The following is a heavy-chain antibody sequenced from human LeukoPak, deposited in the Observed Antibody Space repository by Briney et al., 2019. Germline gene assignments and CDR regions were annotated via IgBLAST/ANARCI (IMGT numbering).Heavy chain of an antibody. CDR3: AREYLPTTVTTGGAFDI. J-gene: IGHJ3*02. Sequence: GASVTVSCKASGYTFTGYYMHWVRQAPGQGLEWMGWINPNSGGTNYAQKFQGRVTMTRDTSISTAYMELSRLRSDDTAVYYCAREYLPTTVTTGGAFDIWGQGTMVTVSS. CDR1: GYTFTGYY. V-gene: IGHV1-2*02. CDR2: INPNSGGT. D-gene: IGHD4-17*01.